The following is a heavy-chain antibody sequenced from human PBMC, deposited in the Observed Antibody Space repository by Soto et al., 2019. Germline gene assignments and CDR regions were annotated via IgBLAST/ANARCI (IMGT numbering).Heavy chain of an antibody. V-gene: IGHV3-23*01. CDR3: AKIYHDSSGYYYVKYFDY. CDR1: GFTFSSYA. CDR2: ISGSGGST. D-gene: IGHD3-22*01. Sequence: SLRLSCAASGFTFSSYAMSWVRQAPGKGLEWVSAISGSGGSTYYADSVKGRFTISRDNSKNTLYLQMNSLRAEDTAVYYCAKIYHDSSGYYYVKYFDYWGQGTLVTLS. J-gene: IGHJ4*02.